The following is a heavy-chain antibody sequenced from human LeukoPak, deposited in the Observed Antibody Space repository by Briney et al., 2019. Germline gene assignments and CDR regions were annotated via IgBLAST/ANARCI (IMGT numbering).Heavy chain of an antibody. CDR3: AREVRAGVPYY. Sequence: GGSLRLSCVASGFTFSSYAMHWVRQTPGKGLEYVSGINSNGGSTHYANSVKGRFTISRDNSKHTLYLQMGSLRTEDMAVYYCAREVRAGVPYYWGQGTLVTVSS. D-gene: IGHD2-2*01. CDR2: INSNGGST. V-gene: IGHV3-64*01. CDR1: GFTFSSYA. J-gene: IGHJ4*02.